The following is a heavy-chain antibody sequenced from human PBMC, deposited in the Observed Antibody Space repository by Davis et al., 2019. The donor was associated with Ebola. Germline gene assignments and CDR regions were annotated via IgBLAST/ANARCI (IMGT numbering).Heavy chain of an antibody. J-gene: IGHJ4*02. CDR2: IKQDGSEK. CDR3: ARDSDSSGWYGDFDY. V-gene: IGHV3-7*01. CDR1: GFTFSSYW. D-gene: IGHD6-19*01. Sequence: PGGSLRLSCAASGFTFSSYWRSWGRQAPGKGLEWVANIKQDGSEKYYVDSVKGRFTISRDNAKNSLYLQMNSLRAEDTAVYYCARDSDSSGWYGDFDYWGQGTLVTVSS.